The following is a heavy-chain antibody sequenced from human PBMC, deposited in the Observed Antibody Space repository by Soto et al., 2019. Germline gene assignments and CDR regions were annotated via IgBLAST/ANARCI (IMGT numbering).Heavy chain of an antibody. J-gene: IGHJ4*02. CDR1: GGSFSGYY. CDR3: ARAGLTVVRAVGY. D-gene: IGHD2-15*01. CDR2: INHSGST. V-gene: IGHV4-34*01. Sequence: QVQLQQWGAGLLKPSETLSLTCAVYGGSFSGYYWSWIRQPPGKGLERIGEINHSGSTNYNPSLKSRVTISVDTSKNQFSLKLSSVTAADTAVYYCARAGLTVVRAVGYWGQGTLVTVSS.